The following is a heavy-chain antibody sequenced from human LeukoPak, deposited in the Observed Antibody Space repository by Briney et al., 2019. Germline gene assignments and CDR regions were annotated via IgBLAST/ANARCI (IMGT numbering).Heavy chain of an antibody. J-gene: IGHJ4*02. CDR1: GFTFHDYA. D-gene: IGHD5-18*01. V-gene: IGHV3-9*01. CDR2: ISWNSGII. Sequence: PGGSLRFSCAASGFTFHDYAMHWVRQAPGKGLEWVSGISWNSGIIGYADSVKGRFTTSRDNAKNSLYLQMNSLRPEDTALYYCTKDSVAMVTTSDYWGQGTLVTVSS. CDR3: TKDSVAMVTTSDY.